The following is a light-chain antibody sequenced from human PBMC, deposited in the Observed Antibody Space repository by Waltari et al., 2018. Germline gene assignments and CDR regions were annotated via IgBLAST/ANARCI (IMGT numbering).Light chain of an antibody. CDR1: QGIRNN. CDR2: AAF. CDR3: LQHNNYPLT. Sequence: DIQMTKSPSSRSASVGDRVTIACRASQGIRNNLGWFQQKPGRAPKPLIYAAFRLPTGVPSRFSGSGFGTDFTLTISSLRPEDFAIYYCLQHNNYPLTFGGGTKVEV. V-gene: IGKV1-17*01. J-gene: IGKJ4*01.